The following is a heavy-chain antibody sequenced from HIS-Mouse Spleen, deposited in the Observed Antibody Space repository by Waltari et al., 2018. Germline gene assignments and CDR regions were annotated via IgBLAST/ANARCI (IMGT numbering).Heavy chain of an antibody. V-gene: IGHV3-30*18. CDR3: AKASSGWLDY. D-gene: IGHD6-19*01. CDR1: GFPFSCYG. J-gene: IGHJ4*02. CDR2: ISYDGSNK. Sequence: QVQLVESGGGVVQPGRSLRLSCAAPGFPFSCYGMPWVRQAPGKGLEWVAVISYDGSNKYYADSVKGRFTISRDNSKNTLYLQMNSLRAEDTAVYYCAKASSGWLDYWGQGTLVTVSS.